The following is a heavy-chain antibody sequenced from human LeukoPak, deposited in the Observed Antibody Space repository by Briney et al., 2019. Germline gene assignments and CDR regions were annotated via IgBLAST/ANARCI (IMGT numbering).Heavy chain of an antibody. Sequence: GGSLRLSCVASGFTFTTYAMSWVRQAPGKGLEWVSVIYSGGSTYYADSVKGRFTISRDNSKNTLYLQMNSLRAEDTAVYYCARDFQGYCSGGSCYSVGNYFDYWGQGTLVTVSS. J-gene: IGHJ4*02. CDR2: IYSGGST. V-gene: IGHV3-53*01. CDR1: GFTFTTYA. CDR3: ARDFQGYCSGGSCYSVGNYFDY. D-gene: IGHD2-15*01.